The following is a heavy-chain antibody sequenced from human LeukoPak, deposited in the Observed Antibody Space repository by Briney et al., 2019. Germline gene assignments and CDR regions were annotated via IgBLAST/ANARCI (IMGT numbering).Heavy chain of an antibody. Sequence: GGSLRLSCSASGFTFSSYAMHWVRQAPGKGLEYVSAISSNGGSTYYADSVKGRFTISRDNSKNTLYLQMSSLRAEDTAVYYCVNVTDQLLLDYWGQGTLVTVSS. CDR3: VNVTDQLLLDY. D-gene: IGHD2-2*01. V-gene: IGHV3-64D*06. CDR1: GFTFSSYA. CDR2: ISSNGGST. J-gene: IGHJ4*02.